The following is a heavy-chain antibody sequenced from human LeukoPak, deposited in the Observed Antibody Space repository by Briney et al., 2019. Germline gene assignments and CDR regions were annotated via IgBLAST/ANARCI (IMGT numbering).Heavy chain of an antibody. J-gene: IGHJ4*02. CDR3: AREPPKTYDYVWGSYRSLDY. D-gene: IGHD3-16*02. CDR1: GFTFSSYW. Sequence: GGSLRLSCAASGFTFSSYWMSWVRQAPGKGLEWVANIKQDGSEKYYVDSVKGRFTISRDNAKNSLYLQMNSLRAEDTAVYYCAREPPKTYDYVWGSYRSLDYWGQGTLVTVSS. CDR2: IKQDGSEK. V-gene: IGHV3-7*01.